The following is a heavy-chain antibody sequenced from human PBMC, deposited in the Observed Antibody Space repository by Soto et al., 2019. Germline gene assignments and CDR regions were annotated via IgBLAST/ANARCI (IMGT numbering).Heavy chain of an antibody. D-gene: IGHD6-19*01. CDR1: GGSFSGYY. J-gene: IGHJ5*02. V-gene: IGHV4-34*01. CDR3: ARGKQWYSSAPNWFDP. Sequence: ETLSLTCAVYGGSFSGYYWSWIRQPPGKGLEWIGEINHSGSTNYNPSLKSRVTISVDTSKNQFSLKLSSVTAADTAVYYCARGKQWYSSAPNWFDPWGQGTLVTVS. CDR2: INHSGST.